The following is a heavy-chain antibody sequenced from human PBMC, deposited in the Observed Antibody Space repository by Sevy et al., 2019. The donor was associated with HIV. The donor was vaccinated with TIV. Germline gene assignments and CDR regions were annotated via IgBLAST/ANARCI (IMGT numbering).Heavy chain of an antibody. D-gene: IGHD2-15*01. CDR3: ARHRAYCSDGSCYSPWYFNL. V-gene: IGHV4-39*01. J-gene: IGHJ2*01. CDR2: FYDTGCA. Sequence: SETLSLTCTVSGGSVSSSPYYWSWIRQPPGKGLEWIGSFYDTGCAYYNPSLKSRVTISVDTSKNQFSLRLSSVTAADTALYYCARHRAYCSDGSCYSPWYFNLWGRGTLVTVSS. CDR1: GGSVSSSPYY.